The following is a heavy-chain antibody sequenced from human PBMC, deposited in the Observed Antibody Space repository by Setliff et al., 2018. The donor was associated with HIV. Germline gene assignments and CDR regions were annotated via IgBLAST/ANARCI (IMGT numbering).Heavy chain of an antibody. CDR2: IKQDGSEK. D-gene: IGHD3-22*01. CDR3: ARVYDSSGYSLSIPGY. V-gene: IGHV3-7*01. J-gene: IGHJ4*01. CDR1: GFTFSSYW. Sequence: GGSLRLSCAASGFTFSSYWMSWVRQAPGKGLEWVANIKQDGSEKYYVDSVKGRFTISRDNAKNPLYLQMNSLRAEDTAVYYCARVYDSSGYSLSIPGYWGQGTLVTVSS.